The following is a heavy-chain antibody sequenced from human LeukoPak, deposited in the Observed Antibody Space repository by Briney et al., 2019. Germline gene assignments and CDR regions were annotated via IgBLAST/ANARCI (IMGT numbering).Heavy chain of an antibody. CDR3: AKXXGTLLXPXDV. CDR1: GFTFSSYA. Sequence: GGSLRLSCSASGFTFSSYAIAWVRQAPGKGLEWVSSMTSGGSTFFADSVKGRFTISRDKSKNTVYLQMNSLRAEDTALYYCAKXXGTLLXPXDVWGXXXXVT. D-gene: IGHD1-7*01. V-gene: IGHV3-23*01. CDR2: MTSGGST. J-gene: IGHJ3*01.